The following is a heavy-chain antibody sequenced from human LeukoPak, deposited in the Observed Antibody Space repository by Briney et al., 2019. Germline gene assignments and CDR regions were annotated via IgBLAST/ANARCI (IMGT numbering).Heavy chain of an antibody. D-gene: IGHD4-23*01. CDR2: ISYDGSNK. J-gene: IGHJ3*02. CDR3: ARADTFDYGGNSEGDAFDI. V-gene: IGHV3-30-3*01. CDR1: GFTFSSYA. Sequence: PGRSLRLSCAASGFTFSSYAMHWVRQAPGKGLEWVAVISYDGSNKYYADSVKGRFTISRDNSKNTLYLQMNSLRAEDTAVYYCARADTFDYGGNSEGDAFDIWGQGTMVTVSS.